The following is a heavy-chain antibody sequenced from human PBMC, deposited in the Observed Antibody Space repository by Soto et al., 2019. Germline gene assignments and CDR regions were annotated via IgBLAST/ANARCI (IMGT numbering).Heavy chain of an antibody. J-gene: IGHJ6*02. CDR1: GGSSSSGDYY. CDR2: IYYSGST. V-gene: IGHV4-30-4*01. Sequence: PSKTLSVTCIDSGGSSSSGDYYWIWIRQPPGKGLEWIGYIYYSGSTYYNPSLKSRVTISVDTSKNQFSLKLSSVTAADTAVYYCAIYQPLYGMDVWRQGTTVLVSS. CDR3: AIYQPLYGMDV. D-gene: IGHD2-2*01.